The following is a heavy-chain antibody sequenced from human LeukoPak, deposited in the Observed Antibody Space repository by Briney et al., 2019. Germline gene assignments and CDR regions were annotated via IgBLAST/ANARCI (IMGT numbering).Heavy chain of an antibody. V-gene: IGHV3-21*01. Sequence: KSGRSLRLSCAASGFTFSSYAMNWVRQAPGKGLEWVSSITTSSSYIYYADSVKGRFTISRDDAKNSLYLQMNSLRAEDTAVYYCARDPAAAGTVWFDPWGQGTLVAVSS. CDR1: GFTFSSYA. CDR2: ITTSSSYI. J-gene: IGHJ5*02. CDR3: ARDPAAAGTVWFDP. D-gene: IGHD6-13*01.